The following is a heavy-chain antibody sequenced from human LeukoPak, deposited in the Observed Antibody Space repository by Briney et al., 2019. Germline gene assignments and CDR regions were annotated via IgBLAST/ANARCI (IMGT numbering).Heavy chain of an antibody. CDR1: GYTFTSYG. CDR2: ISAYNGNT. Sequence: ASVKVSCKASGYTFTSYGISWVRQAPGRGLEWMGWISAYNGNTNYAQKLQGRVTMTTDTSTSTAYMELRGLRSDDTAVYYCARVDIVVVPAALQYFQHWGQGTLVTVSS. J-gene: IGHJ1*01. D-gene: IGHD2-2*02. CDR3: ARVDIVVVPAALQYFQH. V-gene: IGHV1-18*01.